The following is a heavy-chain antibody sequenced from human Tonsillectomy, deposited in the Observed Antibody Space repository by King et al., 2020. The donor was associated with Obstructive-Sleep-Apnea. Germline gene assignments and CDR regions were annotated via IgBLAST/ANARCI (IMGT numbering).Heavy chain of an antibody. V-gene: IGHV4-34*01. J-gene: IGHJ4*02. CDR1: GGSFSGYY. D-gene: IGHD3-10*01. CDR2: INHSGST. Sequence: VQLQQWGAGLLKPSETLSLTCAVYGGSFSGYYWSWIRQPPGKGLEWIGEINHSGSTNYNPSLKSRVTISVDTSKNQFSLKLSSVTAADTAVYYCARGRYSVSGNYYPPDYWGQGTLVTVSS. CDR3: ARGRYSVSGNYYPPDY.